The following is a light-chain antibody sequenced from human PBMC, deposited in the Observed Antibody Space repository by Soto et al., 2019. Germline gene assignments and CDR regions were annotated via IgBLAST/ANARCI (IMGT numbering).Light chain of an antibody. CDR3: SSYTTSAPYV. CDR2: EVT. J-gene: IGLJ1*01. Sequence: QSVLTQPGSVSGSPGQSITISCTGTSSDVGAYNFVSWYQHHPGRAPKLIIYEVTIRPSGVSNRFSGSKSGNTASLTISGLQAEDEADYYCSSYTTSAPYVFGSGTKVTVL. V-gene: IGLV2-14*01. CDR1: SSDVGAYNF.